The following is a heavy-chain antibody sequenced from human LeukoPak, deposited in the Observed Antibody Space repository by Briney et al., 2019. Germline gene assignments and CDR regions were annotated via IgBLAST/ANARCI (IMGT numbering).Heavy chain of an antibody. V-gene: IGHV4-59*01. D-gene: IGHD2-21*01. CDR3: ARHRWFDP. CDR1: GGSISSYY. Sequence: SETLSLTCTVSGGSISSYYWSWIRQPPGKGLEWIGYVYNSGSSNYNPSLKSRVTISVDTSKNQFSLKLSSATAADTAVYYCARHRWFDPWGQGTLVTVSS. CDR2: VYNSGSS. J-gene: IGHJ5*02.